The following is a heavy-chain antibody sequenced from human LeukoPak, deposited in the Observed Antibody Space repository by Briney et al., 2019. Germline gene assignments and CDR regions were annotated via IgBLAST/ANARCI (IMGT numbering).Heavy chain of an antibody. CDR2: INPSGGST. CDR3: ARDGGYCSSTSCYAFY. Sequence: ASVKVSCKASGYTFTGYYIHWVRQAPGQGLEWMGIINPSGGSTTYAQKFQGRVTMTRDTSTSTVYMELSSLRSEDTAVYYCARDGGYCSSTSCYAFYWGQGTLVTVSS. J-gene: IGHJ4*02. V-gene: IGHV1-46*01. CDR1: GYTFTGYY. D-gene: IGHD2-2*01.